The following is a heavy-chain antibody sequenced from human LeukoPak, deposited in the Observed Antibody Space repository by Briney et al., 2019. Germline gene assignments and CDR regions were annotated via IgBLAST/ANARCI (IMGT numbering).Heavy chain of an antibody. Sequence: SETLSLTCTVSGGSISSSSYYWGWIRQPPGKGLEWIGSIYYSGSTNYNPSLKSRVTISVDTSKNQFSLKLSSVTAADTAVYYCARLGGEVTIFDYWGQGTLVTVSS. CDR2: IYYSGST. D-gene: IGHD4-17*01. CDR3: ARLGGEVTIFDY. V-gene: IGHV4-39*01. CDR1: GGSISSSSYY. J-gene: IGHJ4*02.